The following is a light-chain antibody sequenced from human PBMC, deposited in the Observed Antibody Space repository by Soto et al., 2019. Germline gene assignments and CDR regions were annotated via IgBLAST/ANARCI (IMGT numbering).Light chain of an antibody. Sequence: DIQMNQSPSTLSGSVGERATLPCRASQTVNSWLAWYQQKPGQAPRLLIYGASTRASGIPSRFSGSGSGTEFTLTISSLEPDDFATYYCQQHNSYSAAFGQGTLVEI. V-gene: IGKV1-5*03. CDR1: QTVNSW. CDR3: QQHNSYSAA. CDR2: GAS. J-gene: IGKJ1*01.